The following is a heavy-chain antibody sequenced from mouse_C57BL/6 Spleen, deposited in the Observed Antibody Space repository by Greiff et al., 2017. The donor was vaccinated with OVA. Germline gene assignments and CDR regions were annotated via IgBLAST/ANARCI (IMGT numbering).Heavy chain of an antibody. V-gene: IGHV5-4*01. D-gene: IGHD1-1*01. Sequence: EVKLMESGGGLVKPGGSLKLSCAASGFTFSSYAMSWVRQTPEKRLEWVATISDGGSYTYYPDNVKGRFTISRDNAKNNLYLQMSHLKSEDTAMYYCARESSRYYFDYWGQGTTLTVSS. CDR2: ISDGGSYT. CDR1: GFTFSSYA. CDR3: ARESSRYYFDY. J-gene: IGHJ2*01.